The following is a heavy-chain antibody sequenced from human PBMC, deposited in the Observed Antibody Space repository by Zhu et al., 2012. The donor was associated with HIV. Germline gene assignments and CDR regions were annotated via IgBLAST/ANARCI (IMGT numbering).Heavy chain of an antibody. CDR1: GYSISSGYY. V-gene: IGHV4-38-2*02. D-gene: IGHD4-23*01. Sequence: QVQLQESGPGLVKPSETLSLTCSVSGYSISSGYYWGWIRQPPGKGLEWIGSIYHSESTYYNPSLKSRVTISVDTSKNQFSLKLSSVTAADTAVYYCARGGGNVFDFWGQGTLGHRLL. CDR3: ARGGGNVFDF. CDR2: IYHSEST. J-gene: IGHJ4*02.